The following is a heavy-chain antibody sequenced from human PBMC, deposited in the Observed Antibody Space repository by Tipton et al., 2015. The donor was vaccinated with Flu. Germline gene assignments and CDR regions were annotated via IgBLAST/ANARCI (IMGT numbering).Heavy chain of an antibody. CDR3: ARSRVVIIGGGMDV. J-gene: IGHJ6*02. CDR1: GFTVSSNY. V-gene: IGHV3-53*01. D-gene: IGHD3-3*01. CDR2: IYSGGST. Sequence: QLVQSGGGLIQPGGSLRLSCAASGFTVSSNYMSWVRQAPGKGLEWVSVIYSGGSTYYADSVKGRFTISRDNSKNTLYLQMNSLRAEDTAVYYCARSRVVIIGGGMDVWGQGTTVTVSS.